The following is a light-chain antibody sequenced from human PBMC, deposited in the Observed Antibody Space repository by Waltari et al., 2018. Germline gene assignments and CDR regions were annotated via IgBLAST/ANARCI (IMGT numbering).Light chain of an antibody. V-gene: IGKV1-39*01. CDR2: GAS. Sequence: DIQMTQSPSSLSASVGDRVTITCRASQSISSYLNWYQHKRGKAPKLLIYGASSLQSGVPSRFSGSGSATDFTLTISTLQPEDFATYYCQQSYTTPLTFGGGTRVEIK. CDR3: QQSYTTPLT. CDR1: QSISSY. J-gene: IGKJ4*01.